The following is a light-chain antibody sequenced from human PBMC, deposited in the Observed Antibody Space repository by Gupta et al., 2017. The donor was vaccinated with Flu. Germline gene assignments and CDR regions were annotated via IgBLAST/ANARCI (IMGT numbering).Light chain of an antibody. CDR3: QTWGTGIQV. J-gene: IGLJ3*02. CDR1: SGHSNYV. CDR2: INSDGSH. Sequence: QLVLTQSPSASASLGASVKLTCTLRSGHSNYVIAWHQQQPDKGPRYLMKINSDGSHSKGDGIPDRFSGSRSGTERYLTISSLQSEDEADYYCQTWGTGIQVFGGGTKLTVL. V-gene: IGLV4-69*01.